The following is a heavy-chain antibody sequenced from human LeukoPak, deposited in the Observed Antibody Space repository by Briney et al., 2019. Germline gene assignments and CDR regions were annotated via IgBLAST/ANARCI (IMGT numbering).Heavy chain of an antibody. CDR2: IYYSGST. CDR1: GGSISGYY. D-gene: IGHD2/OR15-2a*01. Sequence: SETLSLTCTVSGGSISGYYWGWIRQPPGKGLEWIGSIYYSGSTYYNPSLKSRVTISIDTSKNQFSLKLSSVTAADTAVYYCARDLLFYYYYYMDVWGKGTTVTVSS. V-gene: IGHV4-39*07. J-gene: IGHJ6*03. CDR3: ARDLLFYYYYYMDV.